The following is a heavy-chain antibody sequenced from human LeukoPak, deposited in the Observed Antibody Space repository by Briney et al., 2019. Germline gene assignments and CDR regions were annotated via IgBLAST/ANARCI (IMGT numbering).Heavy chain of an antibody. CDR2: ISGSGGST. CDR1: GFTFSSYA. CDR3: AKQPITMVRARIDY. J-gene: IGHJ4*02. D-gene: IGHD3-10*01. Sequence: GGSLRLSCAASGFTFSSYAMSWVRQAPGKGLEWVSAISGSGGSTYYADSVKGRFTISRDNSKNTLYLQMNSLRAEDTTVYYCAKQPITMVRARIDYWGQGTLVTVSS. V-gene: IGHV3-23*01.